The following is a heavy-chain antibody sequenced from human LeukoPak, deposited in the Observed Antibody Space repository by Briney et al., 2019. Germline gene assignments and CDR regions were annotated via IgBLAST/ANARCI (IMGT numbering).Heavy chain of an antibody. J-gene: IGHJ5*02. Sequence: PSETLSLTCTVSGGSISSSSYYWGWIRQPPGKGLEWIGSIYYSGSTYYNPSLKSRVTMSVGTSKNQFSLKLSSVTAADTAVYYCARAVADGWFDPWGQGTLVTVSS. CDR1: GGSISSSSYY. CDR3: ARAVADGWFDP. V-gene: IGHV4-39*01. CDR2: IYYSGST. D-gene: IGHD4-23*01.